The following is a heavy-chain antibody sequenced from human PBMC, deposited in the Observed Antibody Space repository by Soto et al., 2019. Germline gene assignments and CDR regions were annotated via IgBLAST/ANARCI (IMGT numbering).Heavy chain of an antibody. Sequence: RGSLRLSCAASGFTFDDYGMSWVRQAPGKGLEWVAVISYDGSSSSTIYYADSVKGRFTISRDNAKNSLYLQMNSLRAEDTAVYYCGRWGVVTQYYYYYYMDVWGKGTTVTVSS. D-gene: IGHD3-3*01. CDR2: DGSSSSTI. CDR3: GRWGVVTQYYYYYYMDV. CDR1: GFTFDDYG. V-gene: IGHV3-48*01. J-gene: IGHJ6*03.